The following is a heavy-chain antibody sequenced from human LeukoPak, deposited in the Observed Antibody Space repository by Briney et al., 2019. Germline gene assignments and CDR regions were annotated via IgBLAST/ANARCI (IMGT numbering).Heavy chain of an antibody. Sequence: GGSLKLSCAASGFTFSGSATHWVRQASGKGLEWVGRIRSKANSYATAYAASVKGRFTISRDDSKNTAYLQMNSLKTEDTAVYYCTRIDGYWGQGTLVTVSS. CDR3: TRIDGY. J-gene: IGHJ4*02. CDR1: GFTFSGSA. CDR2: IRSKANSYAT. V-gene: IGHV3-73*01. D-gene: IGHD5-24*01.